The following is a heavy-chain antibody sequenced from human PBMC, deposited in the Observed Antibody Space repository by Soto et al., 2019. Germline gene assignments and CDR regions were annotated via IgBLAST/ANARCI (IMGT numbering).Heavy chain of an antibody. J-gene: IGHJ4*02. Sequence: QLQLQESGSGLVKPSQTLSLTCAVSGGSISSGGYSWSWIRQPPGKGLEWIGHIYHSGSSHYNPTLKSRVTIAVDSSKNQFSLKLSAVTAADTAVNYCARGPPFGRWCQGTLVTVSS. CDR1: GGSISSGGYS. CDR3: ARGPPFGR. V-gene: IGHV4-30-2*01. CDR2: IYHSGSS. D-gene: IGHD3-3*01.